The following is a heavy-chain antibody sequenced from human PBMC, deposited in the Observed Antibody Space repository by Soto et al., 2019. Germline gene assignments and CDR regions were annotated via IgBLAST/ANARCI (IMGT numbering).Heavy chain of an antibody. D-gene: IGHD3-16*01. V-gene: IGHV4-59*12. CDR1: GGSISSYY. Sequence: SETLSLTCTVSGGSISSYYWSWIRQPPGKGLEWIGYIYHSGSTYYNPSLKSRVTISVDRSKNQFSLKLSSVTAADTAVYYCARGPTFYWGQGTLVTVSS. CDR2: IYHSGST. J-gene: IGHJ4*02. CDR3: ARGPTFY.